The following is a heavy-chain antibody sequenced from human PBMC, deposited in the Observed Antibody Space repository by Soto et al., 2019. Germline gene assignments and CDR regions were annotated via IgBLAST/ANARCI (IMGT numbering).Heavy chain of an antibody. CDR1: GGSISSYY. J-gene: IGHJ6*03. Sequence: LSLTCTVSGGSISSYYWSWIRQPPGKGLEWIGYIYYSGSTNYNPSLKSRVTISVDTSKNQFSLKLSSVTTADTAVYYCARGDMVRGVIPYYYMDVWGKGTTVTAP. CDR3: ARGDMVRGVIPYYYMDV. CDR2: IYYSGST. D-gene: IGHD3-10*01. V-gene: IGHV4-59*01.